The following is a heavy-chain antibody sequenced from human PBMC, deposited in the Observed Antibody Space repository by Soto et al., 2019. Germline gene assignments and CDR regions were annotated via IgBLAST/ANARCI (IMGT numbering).Heavy chain of an antibody. CDR2: IDPSDSYT. CDR1: GYSFTGYW. CDR3: ARLAFGGSRPDY. V-gene: IGHV5-10-1*01. Sequence: PGESLKISCKSSGYSFTGYWITWVRQMPGKGLEWMGRIDPSDSYTDYSPSFRGHVTMSADESIVSAYLHWSSLKASDTAMYYCARLAFGGSRPDYWGQGTLVTVSS. D-gene: IGHD3-10*01. J-gene: IGHJ4*02.